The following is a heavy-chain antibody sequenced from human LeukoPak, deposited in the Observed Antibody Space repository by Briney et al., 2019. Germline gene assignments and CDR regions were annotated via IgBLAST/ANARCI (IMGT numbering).Heavy chain of an antibody. CDR1: GFTFSSYS. Sequence: GGSLRLSCAASGFTFSSYSMNWVRQAPGKGLEWVSAISGSGGSTYYADSVKGRFTISRDNSKNTLYLQMNSLRAEDTAVYYCARALGSWTNVVVTQAGLDYWGQGTLVTVSS. CDR2: ISGSGGST. D-gene: IGHD2-21*02. V-gene: IGHV3-23*01. CDR3: ARALGSWTNVVVTQAGLDY. J-gene: IGHJ4*02.